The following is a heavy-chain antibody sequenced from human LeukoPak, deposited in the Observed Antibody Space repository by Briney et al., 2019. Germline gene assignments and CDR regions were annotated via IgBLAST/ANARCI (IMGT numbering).Heavy chain of an antibody. CDR2: IRYDGSNK. Sequence: GGSLRLSCAASGFTFSSYGMHWVRQAPGKGLEWVAFIRYDGSNKYYADSVKGRFTISRDNSKNTLYLQMNSLRAEDMAVYYCAKAGYDSSGLGYWGQGTLVTVSS. V-gene: IGHV3-30*02. D-gene: IGHD3-22*01. J-gene: IGHJ4*02. CDR1: GFTFSSYG. CDR3: AKAGYDSSGLGY.